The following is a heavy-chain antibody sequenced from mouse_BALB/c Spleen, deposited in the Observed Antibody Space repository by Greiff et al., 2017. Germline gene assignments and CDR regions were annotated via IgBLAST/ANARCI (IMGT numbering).Heavy chain of an antibody. Sequence: DVKLVESGGGLVQPGGSLRLSCATSGFTFTDYYMSWVRQPPGKALEWLGFIRNKANGYTTEYSASVKGRFTISRDNSQSILYLQMNTLRAEDSATYYCARDIYRSSFAYWGQGTLVTVSA. CDR1: GFTFTDYY. J-gene: IGHJ3*01. D-gene: IGHD2-14*01. CDR3: ARDIYRSSFAY. V-gene: IGHV7-3*02. CDR2: IRNKANGYTT.